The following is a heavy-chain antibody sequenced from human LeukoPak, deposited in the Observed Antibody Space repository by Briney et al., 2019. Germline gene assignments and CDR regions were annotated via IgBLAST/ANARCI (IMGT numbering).Heavy chain of an antibody. D-gene: IGHD3-22*01. CDR2: ISPNSGGT. J-gene: IGHJ3*02. Sequence: ASVKVSCKASGYTFTSYGISGVRQAPGQGLEWRGWISPNSGGTNYAQKFQGRVTMTRDTAISTAYMELSRLRSDGTAVYYCALADYYDSSGYTDAFDIWGQGTMVTVSS. CDR3: ALADYYDSSGYTDAFDI. CDR1: GYTFTSYG. V-gene: IGHV1-2*02.